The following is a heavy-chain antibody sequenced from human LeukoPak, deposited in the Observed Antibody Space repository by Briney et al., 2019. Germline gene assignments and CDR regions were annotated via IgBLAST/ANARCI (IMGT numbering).Heavy chain of an antibody. J-gene: IGHJ4*02. CDR3: ARGPYYDFWSGNGYYFDY. CDR2: IYYSGST. CDR1: GGPISSCY. D-gene: IGHD3-3*01. Sequence: SETLSLTCTVSGGPISSCYWSWIRQPPGKGLEWIGYIYYSGSTNYNPSLKSRVTISVDTSKNQSSLRLSSVTAADTAVYYCARGPYYDFWSGNGYYFDYWGQGTLVTVSS. V-gene: IGHV4-59*01.